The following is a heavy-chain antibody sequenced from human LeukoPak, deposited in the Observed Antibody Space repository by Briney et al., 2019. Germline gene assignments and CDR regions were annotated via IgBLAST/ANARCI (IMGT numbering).Heavy chain of an antibody. D-gene: IGHD3-9*01. Sequence: SETLSLTCTVSGGSISSYYWSWIRQPPGKGLEWIGYIYYSGSTNYNPSLKSRVTISVDTSKNQFSLKLSSVTAADTAVYYCARLKYYDILTGYSTQLDYWGQGTLVTVSS. CDR2: IYYSGST. V-gene: IGHV4-59*12. CDR1: GGSISSYY. CDR3: ARLKYYDILTGYSTQLDY. J-gene: IGHJ4*02.